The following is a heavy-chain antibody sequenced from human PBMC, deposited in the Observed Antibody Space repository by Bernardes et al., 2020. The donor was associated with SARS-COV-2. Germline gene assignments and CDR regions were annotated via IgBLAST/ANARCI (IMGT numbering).Heavy chain of an antibody. J-gene: IGHJ5*02. CDR1: GYTFTTYA. V-gene: IGHV1-18*04. CDR3: AKVRDFWSGGTNWFDP. D-gene: IGHD3-3*01. Sequence: ASVKVSCKASGYTFTTYAISWVRQAPGQGLEWMGWIGAYNGHTNYAQKFQGRVTLTTETSTSTAYMELRSLTSDDTAVYYCAKVRDFWSGGTNWFDPWGQGTLVTVSS. CDR2: IGAYNGHT.